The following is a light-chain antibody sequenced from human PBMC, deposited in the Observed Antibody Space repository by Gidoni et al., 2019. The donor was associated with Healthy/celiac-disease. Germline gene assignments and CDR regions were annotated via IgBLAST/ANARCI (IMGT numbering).Light chain of an antibody. CDR2: DAS. J-gene: IGKJ3*01. Sequence: EIVLTQSTATLSLSPGERATLSCRASQSVSSYLAWYQQKPGQAPRLLIYDASNRATGLPARFRGSGSGPAFTLPLRRLAPEDFAVYYCPQRRNWPRVPFXPXTQVDIK. CDR1: QSVSSY. V-gene: IGKV3-11*01. CDR3: PQRRNWPRVP.